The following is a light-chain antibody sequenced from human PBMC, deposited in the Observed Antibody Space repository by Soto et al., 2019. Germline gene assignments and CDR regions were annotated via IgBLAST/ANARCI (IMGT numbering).Light chain of an antibody. CDR1: SSDVGSYNL. V-gene: IGLV2-23*02. CDR2: EVS. CDR3: CSYAGSSTSV. J-gene: IGLJ2*01. Sequence: QSALTRPASVSGSPGQSITISCTGTSSDVGSYNLVSWYQQHPGKAPKLMIYEVSKRPSGVSNRFSGSKSGNTASLTISGLQAEDEADYYCCSYAGSSTSVFGGGTQLTVL.